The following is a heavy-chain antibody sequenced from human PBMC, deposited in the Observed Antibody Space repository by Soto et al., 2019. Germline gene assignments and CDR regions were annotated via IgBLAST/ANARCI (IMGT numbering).Heavy chain of an antibody. CDR1: GYSFTIYG. CDR2: ISTYNGYT. Sequence: QVQLVQSGAEVKKPGASVKVSCKTSGYSFTIYGITWVRQAPGQGLEWMGWISTYNGYTHYAQNLQGRVTMTTDTSTSTVYMELRSLRSDDTAVYYCAMGQQPPLHWGQGTLVTVSS. J-gene: IGHJ1*01. V-gene: IGHV1-18*01. D-gene: IGHD6-13*01. CDR3: AMGQQPPLH.